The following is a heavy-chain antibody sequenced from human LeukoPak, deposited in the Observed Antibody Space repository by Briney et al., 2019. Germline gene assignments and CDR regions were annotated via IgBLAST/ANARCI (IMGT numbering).Heavy chain of an antibody. CDR3: AIGPESYSEY. Sequence: GGSLRLSCAASGFTFSSYAMHWVRQAPGKGLEWVAVISYDGSNKYYADSVKGRFTISRDTSKNTLYLQMNSLRAEDTAVYYCAIGPESYSEYWDQGTLVTVSS. CDR2: ISYDGSNK. CDR1: GFTFSSYA. V-gene: IGHV3-30-3*01. J-gene: IGHJ4*02.